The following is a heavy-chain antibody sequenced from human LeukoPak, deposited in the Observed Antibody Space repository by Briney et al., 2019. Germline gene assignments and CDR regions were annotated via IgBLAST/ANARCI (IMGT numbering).Heavy chain of an antibody. Sequence: PGGSLRLSCAASGFTFSSNWMSWVRQAPGKGLEWVANIKQDGSEKYYVDSVKGRFTISRDNAKNSLYLQMNSLRAEDTAVYYCATLAASKNVDYWGQGTLVTVSS. CDR1: GFTFSSNW. D-gene: IGHD6-13*01. CDR2: IKQDGSEK. V-gene: IGHV3-7*01. CDR3: ATLAASKNVDY. J-gene: IGHJ4*02.